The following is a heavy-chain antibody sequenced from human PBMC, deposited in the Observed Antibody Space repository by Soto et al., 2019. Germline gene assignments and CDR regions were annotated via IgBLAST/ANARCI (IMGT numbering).Heavy chain of an antibody. D-gene: IGHD2-2*01. Sequence: QVQLVQSGTEVRKPGSSVKVSCKASEDRFSSYPVSWVRQAPGQGLEWMGGIVPMFGSLKSAQKFQDRLAISADKSPTTVYLELSSLRSEETAVYYCGSINYGQWYHSAMDFWGEGTTVIVSS. CDR2: IVPMFGSL. CDR1: EDRFSSYP. V-gene: IGHV1-69*06. J-gene: IGHJ6*03. CDR3: GSINYGQWYHSAMDF.